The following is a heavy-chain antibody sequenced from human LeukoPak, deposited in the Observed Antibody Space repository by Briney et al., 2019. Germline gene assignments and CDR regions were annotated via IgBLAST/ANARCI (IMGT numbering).Heavy chain of an antibody. CDR3: ARDWTKDTIFGVAGYY. J-gene: IGHJ4*02. D-gene: IGHD3-3*01. Sequence: AGGSLRLSCAASGFTFTTYWMSWVRQAPGKGLEWVANIKQDGTEKYYVDSVKGRFTISRDNAKNSLYLQMNSLRAEDTAVYYCARDWTKDTIFGVAGYYWGQGTLVTVSS. V-gene: IGHV3-7*01. CDR1: GFTFTTYW. CDR2: IKQDGTEK.